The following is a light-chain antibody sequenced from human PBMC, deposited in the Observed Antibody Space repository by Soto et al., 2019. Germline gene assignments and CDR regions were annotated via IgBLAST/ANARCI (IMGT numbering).Light chain of an antibody. J-gene: IGKJ2*01. CDR2: DAS. CDR3: QQYDNLYT. Sequence: DIQMTQSPSSLSASVGDRVTITCQASQDIRNCLNWYQQKPGRAPKLLIYDASNLETGVPSRFSGSGSGTLFTFTISSLQPEDIATYYCQQYDNLYTFGQGTKLEMK. V-gene: IGKV1-33*01. CDR1: QDIRNC.